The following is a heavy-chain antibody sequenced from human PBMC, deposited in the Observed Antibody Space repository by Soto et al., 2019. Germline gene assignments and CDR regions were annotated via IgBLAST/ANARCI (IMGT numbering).Heavy chain of an antibody. D-gene: IGHD1-1*01. J-gene: IGHJ4*02. Sequence: AHLSESGGCLQQPGGSLKLSCDASRFTFSNFAMSWVRQAPGKGLEWISTIGVTAGSTYYTDSVRGRLTISRDNSKNTLYLEMNSLRAEDTALYYCAKVMYTWNDVAAFDSWGQGTLVAVSS. CDR2: IGVTAGST. CDR1: RFTFSNFA. CDR3: AKVMYTWNDVAAFDS. V-gene: IGHV3-23*01.